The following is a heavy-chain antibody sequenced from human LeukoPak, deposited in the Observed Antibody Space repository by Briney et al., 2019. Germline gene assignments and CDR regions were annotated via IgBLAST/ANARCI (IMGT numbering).Heavy chain of an antibody. J-gene: IGHJ6*02. D-gene: IGHD6-25*01. Sequence: GGSLRLSCAASGFNFSSYAMSWVRQAPGKGLEWVSIISGSGGSTYYADSVKGRFTISRDNSKNTLYLQMNSLRAEDTAVYYCAKDLGSGTPYYYYGMDVWGQGTTVTVSS. V-gene: IGHV3-23*01. CDR2: ISGSGGST. CDR1: GFNFSSYA. CDR3: AKDLGSGTPYYYYGMDV.